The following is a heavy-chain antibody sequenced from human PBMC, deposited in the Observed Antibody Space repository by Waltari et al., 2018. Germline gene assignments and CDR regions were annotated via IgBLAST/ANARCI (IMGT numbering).Heavy chain of an antibody. D-gene: IGHD4-17*01. J-gene: IGHJ3*01. CDR1: GFIFSSHG. CDR2: IRFDGKKI. V-gene: IGHV3-30*02. CDR3: AKDGDYSLTEYDAFDV. Sequence: VQLLESGGGVVQPGGSLRLSCAASGFIFSSHGMPWVRQIPGKGLEWVAFIRFDGKKIFDADSVRGRFTISRDNSNNIVFLQMNSLRPEDSGVYYCAKDGDYSLTEYDAFDVWGQGTVVTVSP.